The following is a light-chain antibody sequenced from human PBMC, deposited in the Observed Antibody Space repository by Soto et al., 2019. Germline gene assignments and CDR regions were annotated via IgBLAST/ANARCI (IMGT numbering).Light chain of an antibody. CDR3: SSYTSSSLV. V-gene: IGLV2-18*02. CDR2: EVS. J-gene: IGLJ2*01. CDR1: SSDVGSYNR. Sequence: QSALTQPPSVSGSPGQSVTSSCTGTSSDVGSYNRVAWYQPPPGTAPKLMIYEVSNRPAGVADRFSGSKSGNTASLTNSGLQAGDEADYYCSSYTSSSLVFGGGTKLTVL.